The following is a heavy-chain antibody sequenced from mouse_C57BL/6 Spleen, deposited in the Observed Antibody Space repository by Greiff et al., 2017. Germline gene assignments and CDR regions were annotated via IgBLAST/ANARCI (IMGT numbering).Heavy chain of an antibody. D-gene: IGHD2-4*01. CDR1: GFSFNTYA. CDR3: VRHSLYDYDPEGFAY. Sequence: EVKLMESGGGLVQPKGSLKLSCAASGFSFNTYAMNWVRQAPGKGLEWVARIRSKSNNYATYYADSVKDRFTISRDDSESMLYLQTNNLKTEDTAMYYCVRHSLYDYDPEGFAYWGQGTLVTVSA. V-gene: IGHV10-1*01. CDR2: IRSKSNNYAT. J-gene: IGHJ3*01.